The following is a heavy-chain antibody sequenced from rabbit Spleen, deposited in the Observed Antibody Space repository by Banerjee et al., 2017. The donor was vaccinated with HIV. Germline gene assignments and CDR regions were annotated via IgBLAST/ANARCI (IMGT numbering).Heavy chain of an antibody. V-gene: IGHV1S45*01. J-gene: IGHJ4*01. Sequence: QQQLVESGGGLVKPGASLTLTCKASGLDFSSSYWICWVRQAPGKGLEWIACIYTSSGSTYYASWAKGRFTISKTSSTTVTLQMTSLTAADTATYFCASDLGSRSFYYKLWGPGTLVTVS. CDR1: GLDFSSSYW. CDR3: ASDLGSRSFYYKL. CDR2: IYTSSGST. D-gene: IGHD8-1*01.